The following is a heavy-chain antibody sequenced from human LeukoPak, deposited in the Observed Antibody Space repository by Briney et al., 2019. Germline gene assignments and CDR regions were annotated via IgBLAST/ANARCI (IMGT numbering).Heavy chain of an antibody. J-gene: IGHJ4*02. CDR2: IYSGGRT. D-gene: IGHD6-19*01. CDR3: ASDRAVAGLFDY. Sequence: GGSLRLSCAASGLTISTKYMSWVRQAPGKGLEWVSVIYSGGRTYYADSVKGRFTISRDNSKNTLYLQINSLRSEDTAVYFCASDRAVAGLFDYWGQGTLVTVSS. CDR1: GLTISTKY. V-gene: IGHV3-66*01.